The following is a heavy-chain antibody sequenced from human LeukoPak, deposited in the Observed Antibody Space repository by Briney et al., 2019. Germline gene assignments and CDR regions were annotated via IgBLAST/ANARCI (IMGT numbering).Heavy chain of an antibody. D-gene: IGHD3-22*01. CDR1: GGSFSGYY. V-gene: IGHV4-34*01. CDR3: ARENYYDSSGYDAL. J-gene: IGHJ4*02. CDR2: INHSGST. Sequence: SETLSLTCAVYGGSFSGYYWSWIRQPPGKGLEWIGEINHSGSTNYNPSLKGRVTISVDTSKNQFSLKLSSVTAVDTAVYYCARENYYDSSGYDALWGQGTLVTVSS.